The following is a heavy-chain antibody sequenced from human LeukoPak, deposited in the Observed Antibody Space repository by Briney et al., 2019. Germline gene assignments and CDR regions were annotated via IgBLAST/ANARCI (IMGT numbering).Heavy chain of an antibody. CDR2: INHSGST. CDR1: GGSFSGYY. Sequence: SETLSLTCAVYGGSFSGYYWSWIRQPPGKGLEWIGEINHSGSTNYNPSLKSRVTISVDTSKNQFSLKLSSVTAAGTAVYYCARGGMTTVVTHQGYYFDYWGQGTLVTVSS. CDR3: ARGGMTTVVTHQGYYFDY. V-gene: IGHV4-34*01. J-gene: IGHJ4*02. D-gene: IGHD4-23*01.